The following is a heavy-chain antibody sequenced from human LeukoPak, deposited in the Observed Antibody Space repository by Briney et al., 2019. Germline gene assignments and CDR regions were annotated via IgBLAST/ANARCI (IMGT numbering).Heavy chain of an antibody. D-gene: IGHD3-22*01. Sequence: PSETLSLTCTVSGGSVSSGSYYWSWIRQPPGKGLEWIGYIYYSGSTNYNPSLKSRVTISVDTSKNQFSLKLSSVTAADTAVYYCAREPGPLKGAEFQWLLPGAFDIWGQGTMVTVSS. CDR3: AREPGPLKGAEFQWLLPGAFDI. CDR1: GGSVSSGSYY. CDR2: IYYSGST. V-gene: IGHV4-61*01. J-gene: IGHJ3*02.